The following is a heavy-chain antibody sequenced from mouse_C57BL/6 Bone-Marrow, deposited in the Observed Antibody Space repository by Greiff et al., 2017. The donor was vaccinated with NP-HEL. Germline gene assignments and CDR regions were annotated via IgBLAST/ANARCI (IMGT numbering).Heavy chain of an antibody. Sequence: QVQLQQPGAELVKPGASVKLSCKASGYTFTSYWMQWVKQRPGQGLEWIGEIDPSDSYTNYNQKFKGKATLTVDTSSSTAYMQLSSLTSEDSAVYYWARCGYYGSSWYFDVWGTGTTVTVSS. CDR2: IDPSDSYT. CDR1: GYTFTSYW. V-gene: IGHV1-50*01. D-gene: IGHD1-1*01. J-gene: IGHJ1*03. CDR3: ARCGYYGSSWYFDV.